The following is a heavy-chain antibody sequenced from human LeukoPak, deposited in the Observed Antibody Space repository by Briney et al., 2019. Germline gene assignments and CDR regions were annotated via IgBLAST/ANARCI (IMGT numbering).Heavy chain of an antibody. CDR3: ARDNSKQQALGGYFYYMDV. CDR2: LYDSEST. D-gene: IGHD3-10*01. Sequence: SETLSLTCTVSGDSVTNYYWSWIRQFPGKGLEWIGYLYDSESTNSNPSLQSRVSMALDTSKNQFSLRLESVTAADTAIYYCARDNSKQQALGGYFYYMDVWGRGTTVTVSS. J-gene: IGHJ6*03. CDR1: GDSVTNYY. V-gene: IGHV4-59*02.